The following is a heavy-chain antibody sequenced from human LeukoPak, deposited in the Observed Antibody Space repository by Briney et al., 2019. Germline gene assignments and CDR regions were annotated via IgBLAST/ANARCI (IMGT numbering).Heavy chain of an antibody. Sequence: GSLRLSCTASGFTFSSYAMSWIRQPPGKGLEWIGYIYYSGSTNYNPSLKSRVTISVDTSKNQFSLKLSSVTAADTAVYYRARSHGSGSYYNLNDYWGQGALVTVSS. V-gene: IGHV4-59*01. CDR1: GFTFSSYA. CDR3: ARSHGSGSYYNLNDY. D-gene: IGHD3-10*01. J-gene: IGHJ4*02. CDR2: IYYSGST.